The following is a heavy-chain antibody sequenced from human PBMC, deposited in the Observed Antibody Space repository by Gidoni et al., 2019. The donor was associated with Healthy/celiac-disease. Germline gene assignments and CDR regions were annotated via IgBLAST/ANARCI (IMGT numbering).Heavy chain of an antibody. CDR2: IWYDGSNK. J-gene: IGHJ4*02. CDR1: GFTFSSYG. CDR3: ARDRGQSVGYSYGYLDY. V-gene: IGHV3-33*01. D-gene: IGHD5-18*01. Sequence: QVQLVESGVGVVQPGRSLSFSCAASGFTFSSYGMHWVRQAPGKGLEWVAVIWYDGSNKYYADSVKGRFTISRDNSKNTLYLQMNSLRAEDTAVYYCARDRGQSVGYSYGYLDYWGQGTLVTVSS.